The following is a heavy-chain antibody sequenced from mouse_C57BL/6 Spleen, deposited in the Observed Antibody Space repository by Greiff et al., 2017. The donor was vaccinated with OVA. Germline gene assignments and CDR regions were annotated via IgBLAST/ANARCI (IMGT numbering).Heavy chain of an antibody. CDR3: ARGYYGSSYVDY. V-gene: IGHV1-76*01. Sequence: QVQLQQSGAELVRPGASVKLSCKASGYTFTDYYINWVKQRPGQGLEWIARIYPGSGTTYYNEKFKGKATLTAEKSSSTAYMQLSSLTSEDSAVYFCARGYYGSSYVDYWGQGTTLTVSS. CDR1: GYTFTDYY. J-gene: IGHJ2*01. CDR2: IYPGSGTT. D-gene: IGHD1-1*01.